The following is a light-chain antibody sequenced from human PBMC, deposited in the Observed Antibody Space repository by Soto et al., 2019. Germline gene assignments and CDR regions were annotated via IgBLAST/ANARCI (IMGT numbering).Light chain of an antibody. J-gene: IGKJ5*01. V-gene: IGKV3-11*01. CDR1: QSVSYY. CDR2: DAS. Sequence: EIVLTQSPATLSLSPGERATLSCRASQSVSYYLAWYQQKPGQAPRLLIYDASSRATGIPARFSGSGSGTDFTLTISSLEPEDFAVYYCQQRSNWPPITFGQGTRLVIK. CDR3: QQRSNWPPIT.